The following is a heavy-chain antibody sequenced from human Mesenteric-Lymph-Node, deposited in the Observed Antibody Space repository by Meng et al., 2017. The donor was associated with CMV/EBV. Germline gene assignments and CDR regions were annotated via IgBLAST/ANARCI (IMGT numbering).Heavy chain of an antibody. CDR2: IWYDGSNK. D-gene: IGHD6-13*01. CDR3: AKDVVAAAGLGVDY. J-gene: IGHJ4*02. V-gene: IGHV3-33*06. CDR1: GFTFIGYG. Sequence: SGFTFIGYGMHWVRQAPGKGLEWVAVIWYDGSNKYYADSVKGRFTISRDNSKNTLYLQMSSLRAEDTAVYYCAKDVVAAAGLGVDYWGQGTLVTVSS.